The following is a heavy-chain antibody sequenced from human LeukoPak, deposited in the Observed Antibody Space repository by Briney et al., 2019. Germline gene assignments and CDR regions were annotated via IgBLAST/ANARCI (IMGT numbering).Heavy chain of an antibody. CDR3: AKIYDSSGYYSL. D-gene: IGHD3-22*01. CDR1: GGSISSYY. J-gene: IGHJ4*02. CDR2: IYYSGST. V-gene: IGHV4-59*01. Sequence: TSETLSLTCTVSGGSISSYYWSWIRQPPGKGLEWIGYIYYSGSTNYNPSLKSRVTISVDTSKNQFSLKLSSVTAADTAVYYCAKIYDSSGYYSLWGQGTLVTVSS.